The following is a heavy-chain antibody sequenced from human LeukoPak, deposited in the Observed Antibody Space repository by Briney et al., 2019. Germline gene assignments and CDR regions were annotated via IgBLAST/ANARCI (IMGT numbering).Heavy chain of an antibody. J-gene: IGHJ5*02. V-gene: IGHV4-34*01. Sequence: SETLSLTCAVYGGSFSGYYWSWIRQPPGKGLEWIGEINHSGNTNYNPSLKSRVTISVDTSKNQFSLKLSSVTAADTAVYYCARGANNWFDPWGQGTLVTVSS. CDR2: INHSGNT. CDR3: ARGANNWFDP. CDR1: GGSFSGYY.